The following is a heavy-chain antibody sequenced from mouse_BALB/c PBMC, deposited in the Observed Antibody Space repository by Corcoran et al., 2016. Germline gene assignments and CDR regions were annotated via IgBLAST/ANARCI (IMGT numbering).Heavy chain of an antibody. CDR3: ARAYYGNGVFAY. Sequence: QIQLVQSGPELKKPGETVKISCKASGYTFTNYGMKWVKQAPGKGLKWMGWINTYTGEPTYADDFKVRFAFSLETSASTAYLQINNLKNEDTATYVCARAYYGNGVFAYWGQVTLVTVAA. CDR2: INTYTGEP. D-gene: IGHD2-10*01. CDR1: GYTFTNYG. J-gene: IGHJ3*01. V-gene: IGHV9-3-1*01.